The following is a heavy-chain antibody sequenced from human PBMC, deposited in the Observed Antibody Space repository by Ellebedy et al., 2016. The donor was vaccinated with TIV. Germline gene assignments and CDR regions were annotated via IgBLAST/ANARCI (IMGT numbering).Heavy chain of an antibody. D-gene: IGHD1-26*01. V-gene: IGHV3-7*03. CDR3: VRGGGSFDY. CDR2: IKLDGSDK. J-gene: IGHJ4*02. CDR1: GFTFSSHW. Sequence: GGPLRLSXAASGFTFSSHWMSWVRQAPGKGLEWVANIKLDGSDKYYVDSVKGRFTISRDNAENSLYLQMNSLRAEDTAVYYCVRGGGSFDYWGQGTLVTVSS.